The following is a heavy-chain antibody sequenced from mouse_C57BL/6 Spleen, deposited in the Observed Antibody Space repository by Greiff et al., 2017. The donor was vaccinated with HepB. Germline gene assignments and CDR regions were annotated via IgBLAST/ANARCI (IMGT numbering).Heavy chain of an antibody. CDR2: ISSGSSTI. CDR3: ARPLYYYGSSYFAY. J-gene: IGHJ3*01. V-gene: IGHV5-17*01. Sequence: DVQLVESGGGLVKPGGSLKLSCAASGFTFSDYGMHWVRQAPEKGLEWVAYISSGSSTIYYADTVKGRFTISRDNAKNTLFLQMTSLRSEDTAMYYCARPLYYYGSSYFAYWGQGTLVTVSA. D-gene: IGHD1-1*01. CDR1: GFTFSDYG.